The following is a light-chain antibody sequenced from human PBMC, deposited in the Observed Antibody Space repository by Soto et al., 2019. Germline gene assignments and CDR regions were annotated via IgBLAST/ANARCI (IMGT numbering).Light chain of an antibody. CDR3: QQYLNGLL. Sequence: DIQMTQSPSSLSASVGDRVTITCQASQDIANYLNWYQHKPGKAPKLLIFDASNLETGVPSRFSGRGSGTDFTFTISSLQPEDIATYYCQQYLNGLLFGGGTKVEIK. CDR1: QDIANY. V-gene: IGKV1-33*01. CDR2: DAS. J-gene: IGKJ4*01.